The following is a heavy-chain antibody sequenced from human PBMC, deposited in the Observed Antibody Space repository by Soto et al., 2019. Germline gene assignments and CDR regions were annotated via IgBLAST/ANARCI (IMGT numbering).Heavy chain of an antibody. CDR2: INTYNGNT. CDR3: AMVDVYVTPSPEDV. D-gene: IGHD3-16*01. V-gene: IGHV1-18*01. J-gene: IGHJ6*02. Sequence: QVQLVQSGAEVKNPGASLKVSCKASGYTFTRYGIGWARQAPGQGLEWMGGINTYNGNTSYAQNVQGRVTLTTDTPTSTADMELRSLRSNATAIYYCAMVDVYVTPSPEDVWGQGTTVIVSS. CDR1: GYTFTRYG.